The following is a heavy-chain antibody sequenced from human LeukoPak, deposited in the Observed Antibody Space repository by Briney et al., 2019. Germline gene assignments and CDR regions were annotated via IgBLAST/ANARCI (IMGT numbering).Heavy chain of an antibody. CDR2: INPNSGGT. J-gene: IGHJ5*02. Sequence: ASVKVSCKASGYTFTSYYMHWVRQAPGQGLEWMGWINPNSGGTNYAQKFQGRVTMTRDMSTSTVYMELSSLRSEDTAVYYCAREGGDPWGQGTLVTVSS. D-gene: IGHD3-16*01. V-gene: IGHV1-2*02. CDR1: GYTFTSYY. CDR3: AREGGDP.